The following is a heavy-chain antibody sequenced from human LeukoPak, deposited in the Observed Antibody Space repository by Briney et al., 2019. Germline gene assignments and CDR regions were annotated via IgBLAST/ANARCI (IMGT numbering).Heavy chain of an antibody. V-gene: IGHV1-69*13. CDR1: GGTFSSYA. D-gene: IGHD1-26*01. CDR2: IIPIFGTA. Sequence: SVKVSCKASGGTFSSYAISWVRQAPGQGLEWMGGIIPIFGTANYAQKFQGRVTITADESTSTAYMELSSLRSEDTAVYYCARNLGGAALWYFDLWGRGTLVTVSS. J-gene: IGHJ2*01. CDR3: ARNLGGAALWYFDL.